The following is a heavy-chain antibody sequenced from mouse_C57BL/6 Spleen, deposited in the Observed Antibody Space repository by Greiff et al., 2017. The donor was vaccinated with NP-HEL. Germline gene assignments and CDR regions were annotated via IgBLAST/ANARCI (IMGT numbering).Heavy chain of an antibody. D-gene: IGHD1-1*01. CDR1: GFTFSDYG. CDR3: ARSPVVEAMDY. V-gene: IGHV5-17*01. Sequence: EVKVEESGGGLVKPGGSLKLSCAASGFTFSDYGMHWVRQAPEKGLEWVAYISSGSSTIYYADTVKGRFTISRDNAKNTLFLQMTSLRSEDTAMYYCARSPVVEAMDYWGQGTSVTVSS. CDR2: ISSGSSTI. J-gene: IGHJ4*01.